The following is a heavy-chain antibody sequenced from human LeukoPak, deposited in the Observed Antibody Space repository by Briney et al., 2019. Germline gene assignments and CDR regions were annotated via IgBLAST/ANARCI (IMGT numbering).Heavy chain of an antibody. V-gene: IGHV3-33*01. CDR1: GFTLSNYG. CDR3: ARGDYYDSSGYSQYFQH. D-gene: IGHD3-22*01. Sequence: PGGSLRLSCAASGFTLSNYGMHWVRQAPGKGLEWVAVIWYDGSNKYYADSVKGRFTISRDNSKNTLYLQMNSLRAEDTAVYYCARGDYYDSSGYSQYFQHWGQGTLVTVSS. CDR2: IWYDGSNK. J-gene: IGHJ1*01.